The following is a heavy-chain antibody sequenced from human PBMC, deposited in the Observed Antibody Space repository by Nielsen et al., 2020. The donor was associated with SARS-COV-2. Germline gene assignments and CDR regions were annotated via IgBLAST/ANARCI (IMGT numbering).Heavy chain of an antibody. J-gene: IGHJ4*02. CDR2: IKSKSDDGTT. D-gene: IGHD3-10*01. V-gene: IGHV3-15*01. Sequence: GGSLRLSCVGSEFTFNLAWMSWVRQAPGKGLEWIGRIKSKSDDGTTDYRTVLKDRFTISRDDSKSTLYLQMKSLKTEDTAVYYCATEYLYGSGSHWALWGQGTLVTVSS. CDR1: EFTFNLAW. CDR3: ATEYLYGSGSHWAL.